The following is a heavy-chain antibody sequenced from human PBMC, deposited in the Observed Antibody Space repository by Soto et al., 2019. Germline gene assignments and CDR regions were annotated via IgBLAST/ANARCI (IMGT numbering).Heavy chain of an antibody. V-gene: IGHV4-59*01. J-gene: IGHJ5*02. CDR2: INYSGST. Sequence: SETLSLTCTVSGGSISTYYWSWIRQPPGKGLEWLGYINYSGSTNYNPSLKSPVTISVDTSKNQFSLKLSSVTAADTAVYYCARGPGTVLLWFGELFMDNWFDPWGQGTLVTVSS. CDR1: GGSISTYY. CDR3: ARGPGTVLLWFGELFMDNWFDP. D-gene: IGHD3-10*01.